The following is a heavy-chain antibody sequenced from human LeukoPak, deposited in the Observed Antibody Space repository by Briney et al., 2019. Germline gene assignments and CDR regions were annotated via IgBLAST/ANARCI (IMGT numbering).Heavy chain of an antibody. D-gene: IGHD6-19*01. Sequence: GGSLRLSCAAPGLSLSTNTSNWVRQAPGKGLEWVSSISSSTTYMYYADSVKGRFTISRDNAKNSLYPQMNSLRAEDTAVYYCARLSYSSGRSYFDDWGQGTLVTVSS. J-gene: IGHJ4*02. V-gene: IGHV3-21*01. CDR3: ARLSYSSGRSYFDD. CDR1: GLSLSTNT. CDR2: ISSSTTYM.